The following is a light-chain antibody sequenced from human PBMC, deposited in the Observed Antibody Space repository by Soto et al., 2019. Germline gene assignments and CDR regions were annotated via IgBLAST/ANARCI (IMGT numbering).Light chain of an antibody. CDR2: AAS. Sequence: DIQMTQSPSSLSASLGDRFTITCRASQSINRFLNLYQHQPGKAPKVLIYAASNLQSGVPSRFNGNGSVTEFTLTISSLQPEDFATYFCQQTYRTSYTFAHGTRLEIK. CDR1: QSINRF. CDR3: QQTYRTSYT. J-gene: IGKJ2*01. V-gene: IGKV1-39*01.